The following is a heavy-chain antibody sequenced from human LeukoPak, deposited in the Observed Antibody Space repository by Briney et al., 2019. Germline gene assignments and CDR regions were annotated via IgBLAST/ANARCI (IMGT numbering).Heavy chain of an antibody. Sequence: QPGGSLRLSCAASGFTFSSYAMSWVRQAPGKGLEWVSGFSVSDKTTYYADSVKGRFTISRDNSKNTLYLQMNSLRAEDTAVYYCAKFIAAPFYFDYWGQGTLVTVSS. CDR2: FSVSDKTT. D-gene: IGHD6-13*01. CDR1: GFTFSSYA. J-gene: IGHJ4*02. CDR3: AKFIAAPFYFDY. V-gene: IGHV3-23*01.